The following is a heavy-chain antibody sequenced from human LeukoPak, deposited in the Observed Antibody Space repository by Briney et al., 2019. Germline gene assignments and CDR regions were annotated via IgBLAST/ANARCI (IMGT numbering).Heavy chain of an antibody. CDR3: ARDEYNGLYYYMDV. CDR1: GFSFSSYE. V-gene: IGHV3-48*03. Sequence: GGSLRLSCAASGFSFSSYEMNWVRQAPGKGLEWVSYIGSTTNSIYYADSVKGRFTISRDNAKKSLHLQMNSLRAEDTAVYYCARDEYNGLYYYMDVWGKGTTVTVSS. CDR2: IGSTTNSI. J-gene: IGHJ6*03. D-gene: IGHD5-12*01.